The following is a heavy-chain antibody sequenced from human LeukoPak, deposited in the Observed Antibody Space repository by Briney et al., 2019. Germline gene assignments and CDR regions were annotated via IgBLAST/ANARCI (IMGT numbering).Heavy chain of an antibody. D-gene: IGHD3-22*01. CDR1: GYTFTSFA. CDR2: INGGNGKT. Sequence: ASVKVSCRASGYTFTSFAMHWVRQAPGQGLEWMGWINGGNGKTKYSQKFQGRVTFTRDTSATTAYMELSSLRSEDTAVYYCAPHYYDSRGYPSWGQGTLVTVSS. J-gene: IGHJ5*02. V-gene: IGHV1-3*01. CDR3: APHYYDSRGYPS.